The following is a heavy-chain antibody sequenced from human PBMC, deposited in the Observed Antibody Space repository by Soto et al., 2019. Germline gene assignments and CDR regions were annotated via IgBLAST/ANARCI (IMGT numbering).Heavy chain of an antibody. Sequence: PGGSLRLSCAASGFTFSSYAMSWVRQAPGKGLEWVSAISGSGGSTYYADSVKGRFTISRDNSKNTLYLQMNSLRAEDTAVYYCAKVISYGLNYHYGMDVWGQGTTVTVSS. CDR1: GFTFSSYA. CDR3: AKVISYGLNYHYGMDV. CDR2: ISGSGGST. V-gene: IGHV3-23*01. D-gene: IGHD5-18*01. J-gene: IGHJ6*02.